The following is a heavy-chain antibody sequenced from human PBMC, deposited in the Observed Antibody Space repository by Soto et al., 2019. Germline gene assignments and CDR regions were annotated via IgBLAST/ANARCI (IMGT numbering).Heavy chain of an antibody. J-gene: IGHJ4*02. V-gene: IGHV3-23*01. Sequence: PVGSLRLSCAASGFTFSSYAMSWVRQAPGKGLEWVSAISGSGGSTYYADSVKGRFTIPRDNSKNTLYLQMNSLRAEDTAVYYCAKGRVATINYFDYWGQGTLVTVSS. CDR3: AKGRVATINYFDY. CDR1: GFTFSSYA. CDR2: ISGSGGST. D-gene: IGHD5-12*01.